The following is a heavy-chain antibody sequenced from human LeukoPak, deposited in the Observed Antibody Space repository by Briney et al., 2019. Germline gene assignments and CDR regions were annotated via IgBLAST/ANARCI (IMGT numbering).Heavy chain of an antibody. CDR1: GFTFSSYG. D-gene: IGHD2-15*01. J-gene: IGHJ2*01. Sequence: PGGSLRLSCAASGFTFSSYGMHWVRQAPGKGLEWVSSISSSSSYIYYADSVKGRFTISRDNAKNSLYLQMNSLRAEDTAVYYCARDRDDIVVVVAANPRYFDLWGRGTLVTVSS. V-gene: IGHV3-21*01. CDR2: ISSSSSYI. CDR3: ARDRDDIVVVVAANPRYFDL.